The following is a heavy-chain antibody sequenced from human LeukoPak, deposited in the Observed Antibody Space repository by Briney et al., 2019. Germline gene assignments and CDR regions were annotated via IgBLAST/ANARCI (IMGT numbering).Heavy chain of an antibody. V-gene: IGHV1-2*02. Sequence: ASVKVSCKASGYTFTSYDIHWVRQATGQGLEWMGWINPNSGGTNYAQKFQGRVTMTRDTSISTAYMELSRLRSDDTAVYYCARVYCSSTSCYEYFQHWGQGTLVTVSS. CDR2: INPNSGGT. J-gene: IGHJ1*01. CDR1: GYTFTSYD. CDR3: ARVYCSSTSCYEYFQH. D-gene: IGHD2-2*01.